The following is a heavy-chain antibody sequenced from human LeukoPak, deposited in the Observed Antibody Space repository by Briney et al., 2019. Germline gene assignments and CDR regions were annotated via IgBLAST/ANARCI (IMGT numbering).Heavy chain of an antibody. J-gene: IGHJ4*02. CDR2: ISAIGGTT. V-gene: IGHV3-23*01. CDR3: AKGAGNFDWSYHDY. D-gene: IGHD3-9*01. CDR1: RFTFSSYA. Sequence: GGSLTLSCAASRFTFSSYAMSWVRQAQGKGMEWDSAISAIGGTTYNADSVKGRFTISRDNSKNTLYLQLNSLRAEDTAVYYCAKGAGNFDWSYHDYWGQGTLVTVSS.